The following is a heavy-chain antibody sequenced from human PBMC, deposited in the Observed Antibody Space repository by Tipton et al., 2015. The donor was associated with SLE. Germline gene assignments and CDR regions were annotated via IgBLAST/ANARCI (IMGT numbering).Heavy chain of an antibody. V-gene: IGHV4-39*07. Sequence: TLSLTCTVSGGSIRSASSYWGWIRQPPGKGLEWIGSIFYNGRTYYNPSLKSRVTISLVTSKNQLSLRLSSVTAADTAVYYCAQAHLWGSYRYASDIWGQGTMVTVSS. CDR3: AQAHLWGSYRYASDI. CDR1: GGSIRSASSY. CDR2: IFYNGRT. D-gene: IGHD3-16*02. J-gene: IGHJ3*02.